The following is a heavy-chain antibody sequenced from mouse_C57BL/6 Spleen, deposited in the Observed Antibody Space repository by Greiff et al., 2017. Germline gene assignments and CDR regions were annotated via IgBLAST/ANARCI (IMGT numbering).Heavy chain of an antibody. CDR2: IDPSDSDT. Sequence: QVQLQQPGAELVRPGSSVKMSCKASGYTFTSYWMHWVKQRHIKGLEWIGNIDPSDSDTSYNQKFKGKATLTVDKSSSTAYMELRSLTSEDSADYYGEKSGRVTTSSYAMDYWGQGTSVTVSS. CDR3: EKSGRVTTSSYAMDY. CDR1: GYTFTSYW. V-gene: IGHV1-52*01. D-gene: IGHD2-1*01. J-gene: IGHJ4*01.